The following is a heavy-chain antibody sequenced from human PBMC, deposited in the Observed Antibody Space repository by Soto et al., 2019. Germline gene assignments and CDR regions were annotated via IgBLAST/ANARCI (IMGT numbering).Heavy chain of an antibody. D-gene: IGHD2-15*01. CDR1: GGTFSTYA. V-gene: IGHV1-69*01. J-gene: IGHJ6*02. Sequence: QVQLVQSGAEVKKPGSSVKVSCKAPGGTFSTYAISWVRQAPGQGLEWMGGVIPIFGTQKYAQKFQGRVTITADESTSTGYMELRSLRSEDTAVYYCARSQGGSSSLDIYYYCYYGMDVWGQGTTVTVSS. CDR3: ARSQGGSSSLDIYYYCYYGMDV. CDR2: VIPIFGTQ.